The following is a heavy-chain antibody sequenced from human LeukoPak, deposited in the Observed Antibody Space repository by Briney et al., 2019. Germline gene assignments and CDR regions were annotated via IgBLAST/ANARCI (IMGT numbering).Heavy chain of an antibody. V-gene: IGHV3-23*01. J-gene: IGHJ6*02. CDR2: ISGNGGST. CDR3: AMRPADCSSSSCPTINRYYYGMDV. CDR1: GFTFRDYA. Sequence: GGSLRLSCAASGFTFRDYAMSWVRQAPGKGLEWVSAISGNGGSTYYADSAKGRFTISRDNSKNTLHLQLNSLRDEDTAMYYCAMRPADCSSSSCPTINRYYYGMDVWGQGITVIVSS. D-gene: IGHD2-15*01.